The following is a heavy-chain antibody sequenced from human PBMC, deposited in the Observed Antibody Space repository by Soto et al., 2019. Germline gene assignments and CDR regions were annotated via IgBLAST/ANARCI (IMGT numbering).Heavy chain of an antibody. CDR2: INPNSGGT. CDR3: ARTPGGVYSSSGSFDY. J-gene: IGHJ4*02. CDR1: GYTFTGYY. V-gene: IGHV1-2*04. Sequence: QVQLVQSGAEVKKPGASVKVSCKASGYTFTGYYMHWVRQAPGQGLEWMGWINPNSGGTNYAQKFQGWVTMTRDTSISTAYMERSRLRSDDTAVYYCARTPGGVYSSSGSFDYWGQGTLVTVSS. D-gene: IGHD6-6*01.